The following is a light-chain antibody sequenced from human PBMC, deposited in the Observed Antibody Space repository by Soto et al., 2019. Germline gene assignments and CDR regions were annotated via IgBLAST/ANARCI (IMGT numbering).Light chain of an antibody. V-gene: IGLV1-40*01. CDR1: SSNIGAGYD. Sequence: SVLTQPPSVSGAPGQRVTISCTGSSSNIGAGYDVHWYQQLPGTAPKLLIYGNSNRPSGVPDRFSGSKSGTSASLAITGLQAEDEADYYCKSYDSSLSAYVFGTGTKVT. CDR3: KSYDSSLSAYV. J-gene: IGLJ1*01. CDR2: GNS.